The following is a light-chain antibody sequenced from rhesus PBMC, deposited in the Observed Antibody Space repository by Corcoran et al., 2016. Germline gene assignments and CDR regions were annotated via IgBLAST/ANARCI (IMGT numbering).Light chain of an antibody. CDR1: ENVNNY. Sequence: DIQMTQSPSSLSASVGDRVTITCRTSENVNNYFNWYQQKPGKAPNLLISKASTLQSGVTSRFSGGRSGTDYTFTINSLQSEDVATYYCQQNYVTPITCGPGTKLDIK. CDR3: QQNYVTPIT. CDR2: KAS. V-gene: IGKV1-74*01. J-gene: IGKJ3*01.